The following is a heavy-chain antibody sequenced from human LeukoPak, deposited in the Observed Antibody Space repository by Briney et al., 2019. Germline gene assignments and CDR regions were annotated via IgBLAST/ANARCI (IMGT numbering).Heavy chain of an antibody. D-gene: IGHD1-26*01. Sequence: GGSLRLSCAASGFTASDYYMDWVRQTPGKGLEWVGRSRNKANSYTTDFAATVKGRFTISRDESKNSLFLQMNSLKTQDTGVYFFGKVQSGGAFYIWGQGTMVTGSS. CDR1: GFTASDYY. V-gene: IGHV3-72*01. CDR2: SRNKANSYTT. CDR3: GKVQSGGAFYI. J-gene: IGHJ3*02.